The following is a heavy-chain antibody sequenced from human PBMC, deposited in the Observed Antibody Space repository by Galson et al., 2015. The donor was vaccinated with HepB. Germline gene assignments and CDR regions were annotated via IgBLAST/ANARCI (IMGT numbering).Heavy chain of an antibody. D-gene: IGHD3-3*01. CDR3: ARGWGDTIFGVVIGNWFDP. CDR2: IYTSGST. Sequence: TLSLTCTVSGGSISSGSYYWSWIRQPAGKGLEWIGRIYTSGSTNYNPSLKSRVTISVDTSKNQFSLKLSSVTAADTAVYYCARGWGDTIFGVVIGNWFDPWGQGTLVTVSS. CDR1: GGSISSGSYY. V-gene: IGHV4-61*02. J-gene: IGHJ5*02.